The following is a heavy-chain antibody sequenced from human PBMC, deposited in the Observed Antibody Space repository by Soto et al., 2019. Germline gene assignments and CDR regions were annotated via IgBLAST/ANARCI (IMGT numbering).Heavy chain of an antibody. D-gene: IGHD5-12*01. CDR3: ARARGYSGYDSRVFDY. CDR2: ISGSGGST. J-gene: IGHJ4*02. Sequence: GGSLRLSCAASGFTFSSYAMSWVRQAPGKGLEWVSAISGSGGSTYYADSVKGRFTISRDNSKNTLYLQMNSLRAEDTAVYYCARARGYSGYDSRVFDYWGQGTLVTVSS. CDR1: GFTFSSYA. V-gene: IGHV3-23*01.